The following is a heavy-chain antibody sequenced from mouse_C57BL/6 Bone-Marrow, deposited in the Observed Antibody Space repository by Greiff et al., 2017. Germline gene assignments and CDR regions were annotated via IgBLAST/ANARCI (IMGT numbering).Heavy chain of an antibody. V-gene: IGHV1-64*01. Sequence: VQLKQPGAELVKPGASVKLSCKASGYTFTSYWMHWVKQRPGQGLEWIGMIHPNSGSTNYNEKFKSKATLTVDKSSSTAYMQLSSLTSEDSAVYYCARDYYYAMDYWGQGTSVTVSS. CDR2: IHPNSGST. CDR1: GYTFTSYW. J-gene: IGHJ4*01. D-gene: IGHD2-4*01. CDR3: ARDYYYAMDY.